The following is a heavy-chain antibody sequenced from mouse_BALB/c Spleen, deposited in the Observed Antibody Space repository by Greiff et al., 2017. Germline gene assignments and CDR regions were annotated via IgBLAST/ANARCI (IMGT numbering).Heavy chain of an antibody. CDR3: TVTGTEFDY. Sequence: QVQLQQPGAELVRPGASVKLSCKASGYTFTSYWINWVKQRPGQGLEWIGNIYPSDSYTNYNQKFKDKATLTVDKSSSTAYMQLSSPTSEDSAVYYCTVTGTEFDYWGQGTTLTVSS. CDR2: IYPSDSYT. V-gene: IGHV1-69*02. J-gene: IGHJ2*01. CDR1: GYTFTSYW. D-gene: IGHD4-1*01.